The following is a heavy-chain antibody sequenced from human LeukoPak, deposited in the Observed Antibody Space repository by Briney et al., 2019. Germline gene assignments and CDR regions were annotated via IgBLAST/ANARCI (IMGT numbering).Heavy chain of an antibody. CDR2: ISSSGNTI. D-gene: IGHD2/OR15-2a*01. CDR3: AKNRGATAGTFDY. Sequence: GGSLRLSCAASGFTFSDYYMSWIRQAPGKGLEWVSYISSSGNTIYYADSVKGRFTISRDNARNSLHMQMNSLRADDTAVYYCAKNRGATAGTFDYWGPGTLVTVSS. J-gene: IGHJ4*02. V-gene: IGHV3-11*01. CDR1: GFTFSDYY.